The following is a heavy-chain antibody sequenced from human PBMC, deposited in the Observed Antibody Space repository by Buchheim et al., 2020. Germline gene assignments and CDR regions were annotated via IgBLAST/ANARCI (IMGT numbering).Heavy chain of an antibody. Sequence: QVQLVESGGGVVQPGRSLRLSCAASGFTFSSYAMHWVRQAPGKGLERVAVISYDGSNKYYADSVKGRFTISRDNSKNKQYLQMNSLRAEDTAVYYCARDVYYYDSSGYSFDYWGQGTL. J-gene: IGHJ4*02. CDR3: ARDVYYYDSSGYSFDY. D-gene: IGHD3-22*01. CDR1: GFTFSSYA. CDR2: ISYDGSNK. V-gene: IGHV3-30-3*01.